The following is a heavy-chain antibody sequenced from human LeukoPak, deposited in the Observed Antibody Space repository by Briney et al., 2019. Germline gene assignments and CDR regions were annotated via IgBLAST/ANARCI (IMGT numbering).Heavy chain of an antibody. CDR1: GYTFTSYG. D-gene: IGHD3-16*02. J-gene: IGHJ4*02. CDR3: ARGLTALGDLSAPFDY. V-gene: IGHV1-18*04. Sequence: ASVKVSCKASGYTFTSYGISWVRQAPGQGLEWMGWISAYNGNTNYAQKLQGSVTMTTDTSTSTAYMELRSLRSDDTAVYYCARGLTALGDLSAPFDYGGQEPLVTVSS. CDR2: ISAYNGNT.